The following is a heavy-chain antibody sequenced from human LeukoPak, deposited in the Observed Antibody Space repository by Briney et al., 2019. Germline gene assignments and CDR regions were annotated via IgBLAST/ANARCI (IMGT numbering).Heavy chain of an antibody. CDR3: ASRTYYYDSSGDRLDDY. J-gene: IGHJ4*02. V-gene: IGHV3-7*01. CDR1: GFTFSSYW. CDR2: IKQDGSEK. Sequence: GGSLRLSCAASGFTFSSYWMSWVRQAPGKGLEWVANIKQDGSEKYYVDSVKGRFTISRDNAKNSLYLQMNSLRAEDTAVCYCASRTYYYDSSGDRLDDYWGQGTLVTVSS. D-gene: IGHD3-22*01.